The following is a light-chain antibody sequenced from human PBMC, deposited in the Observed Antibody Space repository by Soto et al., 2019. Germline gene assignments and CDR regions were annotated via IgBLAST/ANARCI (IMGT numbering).Light chain of an antibody. Sequence: QSALTQPRSVSGSPGQSVTISCTGTNSDVGAYNYVSWYQQHPGRAPKLIIYEVVKRPSGVRDRFSASKSGNTASLTITGLQAEDEADYYCCSYAGSYTLVFGGGTKLTVL. CDR2: EVV. J-gene: IGLJ2*01. V-gene: IGLV2-11*01. CDR3: CSYAGSYTLV. CDR1: NSDVGAYNY.